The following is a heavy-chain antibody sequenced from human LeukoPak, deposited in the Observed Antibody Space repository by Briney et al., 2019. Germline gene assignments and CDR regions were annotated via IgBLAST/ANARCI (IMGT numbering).Heavy chain of an antibody. CDR2: INHSGST. J-gene: IGHJ5*02. Sequence: SETLSLTCAVYGGSFSGYYWSWIRQPPGKGLEWIGEINHSGSTNYNPSLKSRVTMSVDTSKNQFSLKLSSVTAADTAVYYCARDWGCSSTSCYRVGNWFDPWGQGTLVTVSS. CDR1: GGSFSGYY. V-gene: IGHV4-34*01. CDR3: ARDWGCSSTSCYRVGNWFDP. D-gene: IGHD2-2*01.